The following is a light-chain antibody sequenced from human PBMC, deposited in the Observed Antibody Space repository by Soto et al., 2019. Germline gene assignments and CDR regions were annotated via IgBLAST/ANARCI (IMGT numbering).Light chain of an antibody. Sequence: VLTQPPSASGTPGQRVTISCSGSSSNIGTNTVSWYQHLPGTAPKLLIYNNNQRPSGVPDRFSGSKSGTSASLAISGLQSEDEADYYCAAWDDSLSGHFVFGTGTKVTVL. V-gene: IGLV1-44*01. J-gene: IGLJ1*01. CDR2: NNN. CDR1: SSNIGTNT. CDR3: AAWDDSLSGHFV.